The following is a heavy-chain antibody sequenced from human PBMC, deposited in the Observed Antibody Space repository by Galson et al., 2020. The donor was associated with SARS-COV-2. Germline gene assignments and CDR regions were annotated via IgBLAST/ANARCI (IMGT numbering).Heavy chain of an antibody. D-gene: IGHD3-10*01. V-gene: IGHV3-9*01. Sequence: GGSLRLSCAASGFTFDDYAMHWVRQAPGKGLEWVSGISWNSGSIGYADSVKGRFTISRDNAKNSLYLQMNSLRAEDTALYYCANSLLWSYGMDVWGQGTTVTVSS. CDR3: ANSLLWSYGMDV. CDR1: GFTFDDYA. J-gene: IGHJ6*02. CDR2: ISWNSGSI.